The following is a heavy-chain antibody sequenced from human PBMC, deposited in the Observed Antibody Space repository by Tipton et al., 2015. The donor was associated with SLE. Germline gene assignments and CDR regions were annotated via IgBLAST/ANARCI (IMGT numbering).Heavy chain of an antibody. Sequence: TLSLTCTVSGGSISSHYWSWIRQPPGKGLEWIGSIYYSGSTYYNPSLKSRVTISVDTSKNQFSLKLSSVTAADTAVYYCARDSKWLAFDYWGQGTLVTVSS. J-gene: IGHJ4*02. D-gene: IGHD6-19*01. V-gene: IGHV4-59*11. CDR3: ARDSKWLAFDY. CDR1: GGSISSHY. CDR2: IYYSGST.